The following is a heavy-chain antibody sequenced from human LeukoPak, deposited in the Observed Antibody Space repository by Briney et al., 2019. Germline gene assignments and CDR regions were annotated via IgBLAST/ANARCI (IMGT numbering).Heavy chain of an antibody. Sequence: GGSLRLSYAASGFALSSHWMTWVRQVPGRGPEWVANVNRDGSETYYLDSVKGRFAISKDNAKNSLYLQMNSLRAEDTALYHCARNNGMDVWGQGTTVIVSS. CDR3: ARNNGMDV. CDR2: VNRDGSET. J-gene: IGHJ6*02. V-gene: IGHV3-7*03. CDR1: GFALSSHW.